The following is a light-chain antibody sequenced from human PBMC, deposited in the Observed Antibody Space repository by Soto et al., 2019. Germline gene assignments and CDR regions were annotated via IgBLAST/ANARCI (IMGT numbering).Light chain of an antibody. J-gene: IGKJ2*01. CDR2: ATS. CDR1: EHLRSSY. Sequence: IVLTQSPGTLSLSPGEEATLSCRASEHLRSSYLAWYQQKPGQAPSLLIYATSRRATGIPDRFDGSGSGADFTLTISRLEPEDFAVYYCQHYGPTYSFGQGTKVEIK. CDR3: QHYGPTYS. V-gene: IGKV3-20*01.